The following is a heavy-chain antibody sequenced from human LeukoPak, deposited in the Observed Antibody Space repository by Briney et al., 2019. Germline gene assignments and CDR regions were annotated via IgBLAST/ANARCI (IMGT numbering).Heavy chain of an antibody. V-gene: IGHV3-48*03. CDR2: ISSGGPTI. J-gene: IGHJ4*02. Sequence: GGSLRLSCAASGFTFSLYEMNWVRQAPGKGPECISYISSGGPTIYYADSVKGRFIVSKDISKNTLYLLLNSLRAEDTAVYYCARSHSGLPLYYLDYWGQGTLVTVSS. CDR3: ARSHSGLPLYYLDY. D-gene: IGHD5-12*01. CDR1: GFTFSLYE.